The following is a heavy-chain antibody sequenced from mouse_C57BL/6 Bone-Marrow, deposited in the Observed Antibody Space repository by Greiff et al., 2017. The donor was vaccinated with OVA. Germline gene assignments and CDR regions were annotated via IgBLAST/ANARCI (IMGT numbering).Heavy chain of an antibody. CDR1: GYTFTSYW. J-gene: IGHJ1*03. D-gene: IGHD2-3*01. V-gene: IGHV1-64*01. CDR3: ARSWLLPYWYFDV. CDR2: IHPNSGST. Sequence: LQQPGAELVKPGASVKLSCKASGYTFTSYWMHWVKQRPGQGLEWIGMIHPNSGSTNYNEKFKSKATLTVDKSSSTAYMQLSSLTSEDSAVYYCARSWLLPYWYFDVWGTGTTVTVSS.